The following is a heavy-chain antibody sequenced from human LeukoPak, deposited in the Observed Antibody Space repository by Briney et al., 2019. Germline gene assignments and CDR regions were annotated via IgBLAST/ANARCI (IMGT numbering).Heavy chain of an antibody. Sequence: GGSLRLSCAASGLTFSSYSMNWVRQAPGKGLEWVADIKRDGSERYYVDSVKGRFTVSRDNAENSVSLQMNSLRPEDTAVYYCAWSGEADWGQGALVTVSS. CDR1: GLTFSSYS. J-gene: IGHJ4*02. CDR3: AWSGEAD. D-gene: IGHD3-3*01. CDR2: IKRDGSER. V-gene: IGHV3-7*01.